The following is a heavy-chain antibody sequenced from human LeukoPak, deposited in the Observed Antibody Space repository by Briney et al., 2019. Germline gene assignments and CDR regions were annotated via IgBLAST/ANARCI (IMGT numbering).Heavy chain of an antibody. Sequence: QSGRSLRLSCAASGFTFDEYAMHWVRQAPGKGLEWVSGISWNSDSIAYAASVKGRFTISRDNAKNSLYLHMNSLRAEDTALYYCTKRRGRQLVGTVDFWGQGTLVTVSS. D-gene: IGHD6-6*01. V-gene: IGHV3-9*01. CDR1: GFTFDEYA. CDR2: ISWNSDSI. CDR3: TKRRGRQLVGTVDF. J-gene: IGHJ4*02.